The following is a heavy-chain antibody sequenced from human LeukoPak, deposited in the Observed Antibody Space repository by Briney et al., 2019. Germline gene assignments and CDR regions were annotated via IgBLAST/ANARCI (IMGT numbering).Heavy chain of an antibody. CDR1: GGSISSYY. CDR3: ARGYGSGSRYYYYGMDV. D-gene: IGHD3-10*01. CDR2: IYYSGST. J-gene: IGHJ6*02. V-gene: IGHV4-59*01. Sequence: SETLSLTCTVSGGSISSYYWNWIRQPPGKGLEWIGYIYYSGSTNYNPSLKSRVTISVDTSKNQFSLKLSSVTAADTAVYYCARGYGSGSRYYYYGMDVWGQGTTVTVSS.